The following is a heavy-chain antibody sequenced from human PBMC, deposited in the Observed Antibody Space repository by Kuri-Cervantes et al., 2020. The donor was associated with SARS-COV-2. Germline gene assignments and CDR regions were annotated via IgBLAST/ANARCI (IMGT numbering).Heavy chain of an antibody. CDR3: AKVDLGRDGYNFQFSGAFDI. CDR1: GLTFSVYG. CDR2: ISSSSSTI. V-gene: IGHV3-48*01. D-gene: IGHD5-24*01. Sequence: GGSLRLSCAASGLTFSVYGLNWVRQAPGKGLEWVSYISSSSSTIHYADSVKGRFTISRDNAKKSLFLQMNSLRAEDTAVYYCAKVDLGRDGYNFQFSGAFDIWGQGTMVTVSS. J-gene: IGHJ3*02.